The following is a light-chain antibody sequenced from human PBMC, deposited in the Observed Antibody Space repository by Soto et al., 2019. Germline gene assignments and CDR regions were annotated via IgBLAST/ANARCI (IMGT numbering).Light chain of an antibody. CDR1: QSISSNF. V-gene: IGKV3-20*01. Sequence: EIVLTQSPGTLSLSPGEGATLCCRASQSISSNFLAWYQQKPGQAPRLLIYGASNRATGIPDRFSGSGSGTDFTLTISRLEPEDFAVYYCQQYGSSGTFGQGTKVDI. CDR3: QQYGSSGT. J-gene: IGKJ1*01. CDR2: GAS.